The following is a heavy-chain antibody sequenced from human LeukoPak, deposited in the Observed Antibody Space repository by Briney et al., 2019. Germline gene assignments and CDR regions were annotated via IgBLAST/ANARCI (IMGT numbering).Heavy chain of an antibody. Sequence: GGSLRLSCAASGFTFRSYGMHWVRQAPGKGLEGVAVIWYDGSNKYYADSVKGRLTISRDNSKNMLYLQMNSLRAEDTAVYYCARVRSLGIAVAELDYWGQGTLVTVSS. CDR2: IWYDGSNK. D-gene: IGHD6-19*01. CDR1: GFTFRSYG. J-gene: IGHJ4*02. CDR3: ARVRSLGIAVAELDY. V-gene: IGHV3-33*01.